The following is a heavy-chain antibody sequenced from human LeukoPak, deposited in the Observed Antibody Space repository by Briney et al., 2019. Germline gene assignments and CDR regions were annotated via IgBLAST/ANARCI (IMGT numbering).Heavy chain of an antibody. CDR3: ASVVPAAKWDWFDP. CDR1: GGSISSSSYY. J-gene: IGHJ5*02. D-gene: IGHD2-2*01. CDR2: IYYSGST. Sequence: SETLSLTCTVSGGSISSSSYYWGWICQPPGKGLEWIGSIYYSGSTYYNPSLKSRVTISVDTSKNQFSLKLSSVTAADTAVYYCASVVPAAKWDWFDPWGQGTLVTVSS. V-gene: IGHV4-39*01.